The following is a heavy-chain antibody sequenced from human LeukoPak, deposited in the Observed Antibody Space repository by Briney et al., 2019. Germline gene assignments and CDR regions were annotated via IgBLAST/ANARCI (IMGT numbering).Heavy chain of an antibody. J-gene: IGHJ3*02. V-gene: IGHV3-48*03. CDR3: AREGLWGAARDAFDI. D-gene: IGHD6-6*01. CDR2: ISISCSTI. Sequence: PGGSLRLSCAASGFTFSSYEMNWVRQAPGKGLEWVSYISISCSTIYYADSVKGRFTISRDNAKNSLYLQMNSLRVEDTAVYYCAREGLWGAARDAFDIWGQGTMVTVSS. CDR1: GFTFSSYE.